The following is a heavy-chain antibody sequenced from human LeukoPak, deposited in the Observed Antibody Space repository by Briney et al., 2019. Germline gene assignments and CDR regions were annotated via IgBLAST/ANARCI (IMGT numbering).Heavy chain of an antibody. CDR1: GYTFTGYY. V-gene: IGHV1-2*02. CDR3: AREGSSGWYQVPFDY. Sequence: ASVKVTCKASGYTFTGYYMHWVRQAPGQGLEWMGWINPNSGGTNYAQKFQGRVTMTRDTSISTAYMELSRLRSDDTAVYYCAREGSSGWYQVPFDYWGQGTLVAVSS. J-gene: IGHJ4*02. CDR2: INPNSGGT. D-gene: IGHD6-19*01.